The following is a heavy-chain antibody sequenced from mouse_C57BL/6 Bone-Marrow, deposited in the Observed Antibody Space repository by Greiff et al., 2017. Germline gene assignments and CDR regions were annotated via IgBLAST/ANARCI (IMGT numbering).Heavy chain of an antibody. Sequence: EVKVEESGGGLVKPGGSLKLSCAASGFTFSDYGMHWVRQAPEKGLEWVAYISSGSSTIYYADTVKGRFTISRDNAKNTLFLQMTSLRSEDTAMYYCARTLYGSTLYYFDYWGQGTTLTVSS. V-gene: IGHV5-17*01. CDR1: GFTFSDYG. CDR3: ARTLYGSTLYYFDY. J-gene: IGHJ2*01. D-gene: IGHD1-1*01. CDR2: ISSGSSTI.